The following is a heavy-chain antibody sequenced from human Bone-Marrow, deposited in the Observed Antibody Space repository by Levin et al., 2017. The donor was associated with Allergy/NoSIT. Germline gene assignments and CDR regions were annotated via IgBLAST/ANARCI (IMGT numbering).Heavy chain of an antibody. Sequence: SETLSLTFAVSGYSISSGYYWGWIRQPPGKGLEWIGSIYHSGSTYYNPSLKSRVTISVDTSKNQFSLKLSSVTAADTAVYYCARDVRSGLSLYYYGMDVWGQGTTVTVSS. J-gene: IGHJ6*02. D-gene: IGHD3-3*01. CDR2: IYHSGST. CDR3: ARDVRSGLSLYYYGMDV. V-gene: IGHV4-38-2*02. CDR1: GYSISSGYY.